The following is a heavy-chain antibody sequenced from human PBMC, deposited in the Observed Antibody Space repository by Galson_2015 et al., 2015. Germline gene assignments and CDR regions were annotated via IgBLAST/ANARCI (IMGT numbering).Heavy chain of an antibody. CDR3: ARDRGSGSLGFFDY. D-gene: IGHD6-19*01. J-gene: IGHJ4*02. Sequence: SLRLSCAVSGFTFSSYWMTWVRQAPGRGLEWVASIKQDGSEKYYVDSVKGRFTISRDNAKNSLYLQMNSLRVEDAAVYYCARDRGSGSLGFFDYWGQGTLVTVSS. CDR2: IKQDGSEK. CDR1: GFTFSSYW. V-gene: IGHV3-7*01.